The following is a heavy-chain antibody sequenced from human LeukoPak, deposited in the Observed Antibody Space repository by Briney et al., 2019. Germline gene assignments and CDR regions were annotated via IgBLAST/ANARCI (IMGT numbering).Heavy chain of an antibody. V-gene: IGHV1-2*02. CDR2: INPNSGGT. Sequence: SVKVSCKASGYTFTGYYMHWVRQAPGQGLEWMGWINPNSGGTNYAQKFQGRVTMTRDTSISTAYMELSRLRSDDTAVYYCARDDYVQLVRGVDYWGQGTLVTFSS. D-gene: IGHD3-16*01. CDR1: GYTFTGYY. CDR3: ARDDYVQLVRGVDY. J-gene: IGHJ4*02.